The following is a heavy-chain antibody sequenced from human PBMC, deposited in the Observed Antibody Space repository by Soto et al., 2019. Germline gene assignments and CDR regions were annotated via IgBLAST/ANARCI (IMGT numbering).Heavy chain of an antibody. CDR1: GGSISSNNYY. Sequence: ASETLSLTCIVSGGSISSNNYYWNWIRQPPGKGLEWIGYIHYTGTTHYNPSLKSRVIISVDTAKNQFSLKMSSMTAADTAVFYCVRQGRGYSFYESWGQGTPVTVSS. V-gene: IGHV4-30-4*01. J-gene: IGHJ5*02. CDR2: IHYTGTT. CDR3: VRQGRGYSFYES. D-gene: IGHD5-18*01.